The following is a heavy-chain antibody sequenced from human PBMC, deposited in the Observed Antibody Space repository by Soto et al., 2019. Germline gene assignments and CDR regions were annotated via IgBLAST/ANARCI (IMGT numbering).Heavy chain of an antibody. D-gene: IGHD3-9*01. Sequence: QVQLQESGPGLVKPSETLSLTCTVSGGSIGTYYWSWIRQPPGKGLEWIGYIYYRGNTDYNPSLKSGVTISLDPTKNQFSLKLSSVTAADTAVYYCARHPGYYDILTGYTTYYFDYWGQGILVTVSS. CDR1: GGSIGTYY. J-gene: IGHJ4*02. CDR2: IYYRGNT. V-gene: IGHV4-59*08. CDR3: ARHPGYYDILTGYTTYYFDY.